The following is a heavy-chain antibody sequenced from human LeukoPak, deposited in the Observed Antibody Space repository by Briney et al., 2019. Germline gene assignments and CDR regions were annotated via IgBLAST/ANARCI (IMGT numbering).Heavy chain of an antibody. Sequence: GGSLRLSCAASGFTFSSYWMSWVRQAPGKGLEWVANIKQDGSEKYYVDSVKGRFTISRDNAKNSLYLQMTSLRAEDTAVYYCARGGTMIVVVPPGLFDIWGQGTMVTVSS. J-gene: IGHJ3*02. D-gene: IGHD3-22*01. CDR2: IKQDGSEK. CDR3: ARGGTMIVVVPPGLFDI. V-gene: IGHV3-7*01. CDR1: GFTFSSYW.